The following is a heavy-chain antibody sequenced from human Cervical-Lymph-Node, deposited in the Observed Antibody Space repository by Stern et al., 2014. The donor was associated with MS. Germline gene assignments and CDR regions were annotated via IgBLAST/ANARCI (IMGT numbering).Heavy chain of an antibody. J-gene: IGHJ4*02. V-gene: IGHV5-51*01. CDR1: GYSFTIYY. CDR3: ARHVQGFDY. Sequence: VQLVQSGAEVKQPGESLKISCKLSGYSFTIYYIAWVRQMPGQGLEWMGFIYPYDSDTTYSPSFQGQVTISADKSITTAYLQWSSLRASDTAMYYCARHVQGFDYWGQGTLVTVSS. CDR2: IYPYDSDT.